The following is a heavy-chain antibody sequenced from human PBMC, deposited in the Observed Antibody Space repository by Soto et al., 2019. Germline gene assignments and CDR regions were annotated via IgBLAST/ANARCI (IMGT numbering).Heavy chain of an antibody. Sequence: GLKWMGGIIPIFGTANYAQKFQGRVTITADESTSTAYMELSSLRSEDTAVYYCASGSVERTYYYDRSGYHPFAYWVQGTLVTGTS. D-gene: IGHD3-22*01. J-gene: IGHJ4*02. CDR2: IIPIFGTA. V-gene: IGHV1-69*01. CDR3: ASGSVERTYYYDRSGYHPFAY.